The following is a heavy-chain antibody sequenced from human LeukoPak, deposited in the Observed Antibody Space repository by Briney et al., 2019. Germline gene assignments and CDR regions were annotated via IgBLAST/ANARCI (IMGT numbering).Heavy chain of an antibody. J-gene: IGHJ4*02. Sequence: PGGSLRLSCAASGFTFSSYAMSWVRQAPGKGLECVSAISGSGGTTYYADSVKGRFTISRDNSKNTLYLQMNSLRAEDTAVYYCAKTESLFSYGSGSYYNYWGQGTLVTVSS. CDR2: ISGSGGTT. CDR1: GFTFSSYA. D-gene: IGHD3-10*01. V-gene: IGHV3-23*01. CDR3: AKTESLFSYGSGSYYNY.